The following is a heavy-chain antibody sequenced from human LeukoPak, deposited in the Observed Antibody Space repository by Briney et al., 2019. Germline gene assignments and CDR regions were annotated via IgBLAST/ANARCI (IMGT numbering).Heavy chain of an antibody. D-gene: IGHD3-10*01. CDR1: GFKFNSYA. Sequence: GRSLRLSCVASGFKFNSYAIHWVRQAPGKGLQWVTVISYDGSNKYYADSVKGRFTISRDNSKNTVYLQMNSLRAEDTVVYHCAQGGSEIYYFYHGMDVWGRGTTVTVSS. CDR3: AQGGSEIYYFYHGMDV. CDR2: ISYDGSNK. V-gene: IGHV3-30*18. J-gene: IGHJ6*02.